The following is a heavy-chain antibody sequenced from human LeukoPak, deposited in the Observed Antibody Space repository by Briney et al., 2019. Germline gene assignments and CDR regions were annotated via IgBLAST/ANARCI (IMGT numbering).Heavy chain of an antibody. V-gene: IGHV1-8*03. CDR3: ARVPRYDFWSGYYPVDY. D-gene: IGHD3-3*01. CDR1: GYTFTSYD. CDR2: MNPNSGNT. J-gene: IGHJ4*02. Sequence: ASVKVSCKASGYTFTSYDINWVRQATGQGLEWMGWMNPNSGNTGYAQKFQGRVTITRNTSISTAYMELSSLRSEDTAVYYCARVPRYDFWSGYYPVDYWGQGTLVTVSS.